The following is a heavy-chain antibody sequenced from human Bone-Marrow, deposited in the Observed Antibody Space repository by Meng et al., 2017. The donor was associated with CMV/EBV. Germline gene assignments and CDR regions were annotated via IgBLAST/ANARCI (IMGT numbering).Heavy chain of an antibody. CDR2: INHSGVT. V-gene: IGHV4-34*01. D-gene: IGHD2-2*02. Sequence: SQTLSLTCAVHGGSFSGYYWSWIRQPPGKGLEWIGEINHSGVTNYNPSLKSRVTISIDTSKNQFSLKLSSVTAADTAVHFCASRYCSSTSCYRDWGQGTLVTVSS. CDR1: GGSFSGYY. CDR3: ASRYCSSTSCYRD. J-gene: IGHJ4*02.